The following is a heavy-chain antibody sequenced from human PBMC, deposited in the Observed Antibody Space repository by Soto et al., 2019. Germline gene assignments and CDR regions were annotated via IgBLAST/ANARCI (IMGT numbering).Heavy chain of an antibody. CDR2: IYYSGST. J-gene: IGHJ6*02. Sequence: SETLSLTCTVSGGSISSRGYYWGWIRQPPGKGLEWIGTIYYSGSTYYNPSLKSRVTISVDTSKNQFSLKLSSVTAADTAVYYCASTILDYYDSSGYYSGGMDVWGQGTTVTVSS. CDR3: ASTILDYYDSSGYYSGGMDV. CDR1: GGSISSRGYY. D-gene: IGHD3-22*01. V-gene: IGHV4-39*01.